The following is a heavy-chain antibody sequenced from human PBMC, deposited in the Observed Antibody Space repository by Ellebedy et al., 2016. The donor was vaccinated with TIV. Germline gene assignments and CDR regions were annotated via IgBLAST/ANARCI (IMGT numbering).Heavy chain of an antibody. D-gene: IGHD3-22*01. CDR2: ISSDGSHR. V-gene: IGHV3-74*01. CDR3: VSQIALGY. J-gene: IGHJ4*02. CDR1: GFSLSSYW. Sequence: GGSLRLXXAASGFSLSSYWTHWVRQAPGKGLVWVSHISSDGSHRNYADSVKGRFTISRDNAKNTLYLQMNSLRAEDTAVYYCVSQIALGYWGQGTLVTVSS.